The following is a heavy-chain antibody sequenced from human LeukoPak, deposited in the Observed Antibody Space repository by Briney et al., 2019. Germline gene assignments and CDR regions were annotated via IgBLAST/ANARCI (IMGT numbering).Heavy chain of an antibody. J-gene: IGHJ3*02. CDR1: GGSFSNYY. V-gene: IGHV4-34*01. Sequence: PSETLSLTCAVYGGSFSNYYWSWIRQPPGKGLEWIGEITHSGSTNYNLSLTSRVTMALDTSKTQLSLKLSSVTTSDTSVYFCARHGVPPDEAFDIWGQGTMVTVSS. D-gene: IGHD2-2*01. CDR2: ITHSGST. CDR3: ARHGVPPDEAFDI.